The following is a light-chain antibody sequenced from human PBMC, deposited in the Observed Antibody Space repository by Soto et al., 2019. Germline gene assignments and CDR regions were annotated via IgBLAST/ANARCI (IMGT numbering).Light chain of an antibody. CDR3: SSYTSTNTLVI. CDR2: DVS. V-gene: IGLV2-14*03. J-gene: IGLJ2*01. Sequence: QSALTQPASVSGSPGQSVTISSTGTSSDVGGYNYVSWYQQHPGKAPKLLIYDVSHRPSVVSSRFSGSKSGNTASLAISGLQAEDEADYYCSSYTSTNTLVIFGGGTKVTVL. CDR1: SSDVGGYNY.